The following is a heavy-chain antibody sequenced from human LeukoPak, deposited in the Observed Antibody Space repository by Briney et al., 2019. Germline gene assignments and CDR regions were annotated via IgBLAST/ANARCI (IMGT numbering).Heavy chain of an antibody. Sequence: GRSLRLSCAASGFTFDDYTMHWVRQAPGKGLEWVSLISWDGGSTYYADSVKGRFTISRDNSKNSLYLQMNSLRTEDTALYYCAKDIGSYSSGWYYFDYWGQGTLVTVSS. CDR2: ISWDGGST. V-gene: IGHV3-43*01. D-gene: IGHD6-19*01. J-gene: IGHJ4*02. CDR3: AKDIGSYSSGWYYFDY. CDR1: GFTFDDYT.